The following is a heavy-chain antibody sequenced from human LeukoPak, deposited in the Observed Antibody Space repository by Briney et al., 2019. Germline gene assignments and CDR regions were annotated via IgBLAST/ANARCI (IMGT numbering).Heavy chain of an antibody. D-gene: IGHD2-2*01. CDR2: ISAYNGNT. V-gene: IGHV1-18*01. CDR1: GYTFTSYG. Sequence: ASVKVSCKASGYTFTSYGISWVRQAPGQGLEWMGWISAYNGNTNYAQKLQSRVTMTTDTSTSTAYMELRSLRSDDTAVYYCARGRPAAMSYNYYMDVWGKGTTVTVSS. J-gene: IGHJ6*03. CDR3: ARGRPAAMSYNYYMDV.